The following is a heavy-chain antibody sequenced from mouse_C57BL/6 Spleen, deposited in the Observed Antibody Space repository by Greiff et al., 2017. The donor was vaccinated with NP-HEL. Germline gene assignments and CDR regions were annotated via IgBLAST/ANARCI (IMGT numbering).Heavy chain of an antibody. V-gene: IGHV1-54*01. D-gene: IGHD1-1*01. CDR3: EREGYYYGREGMDY. CDR2: INPGSGGT. J-gene: IGHJ4*01. Sequence: QVQLQQSGAELVRPGTSVKVSCKASGYAFTNYLIEWVKQRPGQGLEWIGVINPGSGGTNYNEKFKGKATLTADKSSSTAYMQVSSLTYEDAAVYFCEREGYYYGREGMDYWGQGTSVTVSS. CDR1: GYAFTNYL.